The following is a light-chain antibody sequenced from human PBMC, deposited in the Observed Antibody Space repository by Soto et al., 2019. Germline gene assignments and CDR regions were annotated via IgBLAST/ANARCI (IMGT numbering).Light chain of an antibody. CDR1: SSDVGRYNY. V-gene: IGLV2-14*01. J-gene: IGLJ2*01. CDR2: DVN. Sequence: QSALTQPASVSGSPGQSITISCTGTSSDVGRYNYVSWYQQHPGKAPKLMIYDVNNRPSGVSNRFSGSKSGNTASLTISGRQAEDEADYYCSSYTSSSTRVVFGGGTNVTVL. CDR3: SSYTSSSTRVV.